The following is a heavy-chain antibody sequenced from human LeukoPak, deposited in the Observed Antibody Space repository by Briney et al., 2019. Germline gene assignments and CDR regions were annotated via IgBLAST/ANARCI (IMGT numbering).Heavy chain of an antibody. J-gene: IGHJ4*02. D-gene: IGHD3-16*01. CDR2: IYSGGST. CDR1: GFTVSSNY. Sequence: GGSLRLSCAASGFTVSSNYMSWVRQAPGKGLEWVSVIYSGGSTYYADSVKGRFTISRDNSKNALYLQMNSLRAEDTAVYYCARDYGGGADFDYWGQGTLVTVSS. CDR3: ARDYGGGADFDY. V-gene: IGHV3-53*01.